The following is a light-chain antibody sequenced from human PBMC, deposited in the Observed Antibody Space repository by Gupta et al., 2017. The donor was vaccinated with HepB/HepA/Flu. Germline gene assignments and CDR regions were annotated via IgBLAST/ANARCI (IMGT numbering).Light chain of an antibody. J-gene: IGKJ4*01. CDR1: QSVTSNY. Sequence: ELVLTQSPGTLSLSPGERATLSCRASQSVTSNYLAWYQQKPGQAPRLLIYGASSRATGIPDRFSGSGSGTDFTLTIRRLEPEDFAVYYCQQYGSSLLTFGGGTKVEIK. CDR3: QQYGSSLLT. V-gene: IGKV3-20*01. CDR2: GAS.